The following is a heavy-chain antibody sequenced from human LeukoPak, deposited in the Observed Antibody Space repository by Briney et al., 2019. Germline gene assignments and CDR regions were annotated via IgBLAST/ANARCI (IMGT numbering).Heavy chain of an antibody. CDR1: GYTFTGYY. V-gene: IGHV1-2*02. Sequence: ASVKVSCKASGYTFTGYYMHWVRQAPGQGLEWMGWINPNSGGTNYAQKFQGRVTITRDTSASTAYMELSSLRSEDTAVYYCARGRCVGSTNCYYFDSWGQEPWSPSPQ. D-gene: IGHD2-2*01. CDR2: INPNSGGT. J-gene: IGHJ4*01. CDR3: ARGRCVGSTNCYYFDS.